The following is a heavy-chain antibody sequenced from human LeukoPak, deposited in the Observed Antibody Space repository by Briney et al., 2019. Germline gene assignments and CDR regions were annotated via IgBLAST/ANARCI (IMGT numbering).Heavy chain of an antibody. V-gene: IGHV3-7*01. CDR2: IKQDGSEK. Sequence: PGGSLRLSCAASGFTFSSYWMSWVRQAPGKGLECVANIKQDGSEKYYVDSVKGRFTISRDNAKNSLSLQMNSLRVEDTAVYYCARDRFTSGWYNGYWGQGTLVTVSS. J-gene: IGHJ4*02. CDR1: GFTFSSYW. D-gene: IGHD6-19*01. CDR3: ARDRFTSGWYNGY.